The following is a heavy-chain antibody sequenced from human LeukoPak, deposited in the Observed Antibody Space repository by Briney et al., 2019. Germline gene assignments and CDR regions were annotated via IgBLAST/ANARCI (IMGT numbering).Heavy chain of an antibody. D-gene: IGHD4-17*01. J-gene: IGHJ4*02. Sequence: GVSLRLSCTTSACTFSSYEMNWVRQAPVKVMEWVSYISSRGSTKYYADAVKGRFTISRDNAKSSLYLQMNSLRAEDTAVYYCARGEDWTLIEGLATVTHFDYWGPGTLVTVSS. V-gene: IGHV3-48*03. CDR2: ISSRGSTK. CDR3: ARGEDWTLIEGLATVTHFDY. CDR1: ACTFSSYE.